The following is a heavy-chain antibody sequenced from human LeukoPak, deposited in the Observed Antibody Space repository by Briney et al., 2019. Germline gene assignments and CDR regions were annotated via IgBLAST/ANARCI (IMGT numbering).Heavy chain of an antibody. Sequence: KPSETLSLTCAVYGGSFSGYYWSWIRQPPGKGLEWIGEINHSGSTNYNPSLNSRVTISVDTSKNQFSLKLSSVTAADTAVYYCARGARYYGSGVYYYYYGMDVWGQGTTVTVSS. CDR3: ARGARYYGSGVYYYYYGMDV. CDR2: INHSGST. J-gene: IGHJ6*02. D-gene: IGHD3-10*01. V-gene: IGHV4-34*01. CDR1: GGSFSGYY.